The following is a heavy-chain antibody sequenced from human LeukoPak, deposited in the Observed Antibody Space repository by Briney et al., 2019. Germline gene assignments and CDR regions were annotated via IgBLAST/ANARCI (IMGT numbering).Heavy chain of an antibody. CDR1: GGSMNDYY. D-gene: IGHD3-22*01. Sequence: PSETLSLTCSVSGGSMNDYYCTWIRQLPGKGLEWIGNVYYSGSTDSNPSLKSRLTMSVDTSKNQFSMKLSSVTAADTAVYYCAKGGTPITMIVVESNWFDPWGQGTRVTVSS. J-gene: IGHJ5*02. CDR3: AKGGTPITMIVVESNWFDP. V-gene: IGHV4-59*01. CDR2: VYYSGST.